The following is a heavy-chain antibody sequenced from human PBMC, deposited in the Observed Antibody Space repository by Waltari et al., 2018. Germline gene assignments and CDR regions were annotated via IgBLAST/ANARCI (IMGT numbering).Heavy chain of an antibody. D-gene: IGHD3-3*01. Sequence: EVQLVESGGGLVQPGGSLSLSCAASGFTFSSYWMSWVRQAPGKGLEWVANIKQDGSEKYYVDSVKGRFTISRDNAKNSLYLQMNSLRAEDTAVYYCARTLGITIFGVVPYYFDYWGQGTLVTVSS. V-gene: IGHV3-7*01. CDR2: IKQDGSEK. J-gene: IGHJ4*02. CDR3: ARTLGITIFGVVPYYFDY. CDR1: GFTFSSYW.